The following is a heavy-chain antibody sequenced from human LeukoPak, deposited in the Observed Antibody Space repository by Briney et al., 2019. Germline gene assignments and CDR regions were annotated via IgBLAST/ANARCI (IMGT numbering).Heavy chain of an antibody. J-gene: IGHJ4*02. D-gene: IGHD3-10*01. CDR3: ARLSYYGSGTYPCFDC. CDR1: GFTFSSYG. CDR2: IRFDGNNK. Sequence: GGSLRLSCEASGFTFSSYGMHWVRQAPGKGLEWVAFIRFDGNNKFYADSVRGRFTISRDNSKDTLYLQMSSLRAEDTAVYYCARLSYYGSGTYPCFDCWGQGTLVTVSS. V-gene: IGHV3-30*02.